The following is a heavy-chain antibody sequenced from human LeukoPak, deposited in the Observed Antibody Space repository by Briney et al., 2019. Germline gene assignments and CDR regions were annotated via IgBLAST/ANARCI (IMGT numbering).Heavy chain of an antibody. J-gene: IGHJ4*02. CDR3: ARGLDCSSVSCYRALGY. D-gene: IGHD2-2*01. Sequence: SETLSLTCTVSGGSISSYYWSWIRQPAGKGLEWIGRIYTSGSTNYNPSLKSRVTMSVDTSKNQFSLKLSSVTAADTAVYYCARGLDCSSVSCYRALGYWGQGTLVTVSS. V-gene: IGHV4-4*07. CDR1: GGSISSYY. CDR2: IYTSGST.